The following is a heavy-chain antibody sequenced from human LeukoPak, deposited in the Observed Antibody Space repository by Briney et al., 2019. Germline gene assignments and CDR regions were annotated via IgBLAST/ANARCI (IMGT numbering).Heavy chain of an antibody. CDR2: IIPIFGTA. J-gene: IGHJ3*02. CDR3: ARRKVAFDI. Sequence: SVKVSCKASGGTFSSYAISWVRQAPGQGLEWMGGIIPIFGTANYAQKLQGRVTMTTDTSTSTAYMELRSLRSDDTAVYYCARRKVAFDIWGQGTMVTVSS. CDR1: GGTFSSYA. V-gene: IGHV1-69*05.